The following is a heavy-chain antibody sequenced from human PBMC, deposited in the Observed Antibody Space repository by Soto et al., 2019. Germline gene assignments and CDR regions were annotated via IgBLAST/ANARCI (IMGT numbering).Heavy chain of an antibody. J-gene: IGHJ5*02. CDR2: IYYSGST. CDR1: GGSVSSSNFC. V-gene: IGHV4-39*01. Sequence: SETLSLTCAVSGGSVSSSNFCCGLLRPPPGKGLEWIGSIYYSGSTYYSPSLKSRVTISVDTSKNQFSLKLSSVNAADTAVYYCARKESAGGKDWWLDPLGQGTLVTVSS. D-gene: IGHD6-13*01. CDR3: ARKESAGGKDWWLDP.